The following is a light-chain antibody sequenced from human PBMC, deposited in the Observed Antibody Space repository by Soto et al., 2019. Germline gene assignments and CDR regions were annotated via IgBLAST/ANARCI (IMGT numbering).Light chain of an antibody. V-gene: IGLV1-51*01. CDR2: DND. CDR3: GAWDNTQSWV. J-gene: IGLJ3*02. Sequence: QSVLTQPPSESAAPGQRITISCSGSGSNIGSFSVSWYQQLPGTAPKLLIYDNDKRPSGIPDRFSGSKSGTSATLAITTLQTGDEAHYFCGAWDNTQSWVFGPGTKLTVL. CDR1: GSNIGSFS.